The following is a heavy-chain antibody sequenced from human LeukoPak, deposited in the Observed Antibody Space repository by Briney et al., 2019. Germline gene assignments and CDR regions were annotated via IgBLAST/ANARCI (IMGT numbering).Heavy chain of an antibody. D-gene: IGHD6-13*01. CDR1: GGSISSGGYS. Sequence: SETLSLTCAVSGGSISSGGYSWSWIRQPPGKGLEWIGYIYHSGSTYYNPSLKSRVTISVDTSKNQFSLKLSSVTAADTAVYYCARGAEGIAAAGTNWFDPWGQGTLVTVSS. V-gene: IGHV4-30-2*01. CDR3: ARGAEGIAAAGTNWFDP. J-gene: IGHJ5*02. CDR2: IYHSGST.